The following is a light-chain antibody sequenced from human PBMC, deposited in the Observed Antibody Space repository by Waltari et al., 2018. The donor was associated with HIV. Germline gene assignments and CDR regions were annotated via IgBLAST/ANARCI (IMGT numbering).Light chain of an antibody. Sequence: DIQMIQSPSSLSESVGDRVPVTCRASQSVSTYLNGYQYKPGKAPKLLIYAASSLQSGVPSRFSGSGSGTDFTLTISSLQRDDSATYYCQESHSSSLTFGGGTGVEI. CDR3: QESHSSSLT. V-gene: IGKV1-39*01. CDR2: AAS. J-gene: IGKJ4*01. CDR1: QSVSTY.